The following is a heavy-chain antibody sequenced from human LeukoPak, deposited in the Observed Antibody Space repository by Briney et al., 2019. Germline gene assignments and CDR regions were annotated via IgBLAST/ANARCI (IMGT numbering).Heavy chain of an antibody. V-gene: IGHV3-48*03. D-gene: IGHD2-8*01. CDR3: GYGVNYFDY. CDR2: ISGSASSI. CDR1: GFTFSSYE. J-gene: IGHJ4*02. Sequence: GGSLRLSCATSGFTFSSYEMSWVRQAPGKGLEWVSYISGSASSIYYADSVKGRFTIPRDNANNSLYLQMNSLRAEDTAVYYCGYGVNYFDYWGQGTLVTVSS.